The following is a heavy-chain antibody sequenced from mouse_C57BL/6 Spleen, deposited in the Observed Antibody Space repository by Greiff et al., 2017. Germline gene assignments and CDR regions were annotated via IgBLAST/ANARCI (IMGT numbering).Heavy chain of an antibody. J-gene: IGHJ4*01. CDR2: ISNLAYSI. D-gene: IGHD2-3*01. V-gene: IGHV5-15*04. Sequence: EVMLVESGGGLVQPGGSLKLSCAASGFTFSDYGMAWVRQATRKGPEWVAFISNLAYSIYYADTVTGRFTISRENAKNTLYLEMSSLRSEDTAMYYCARQGGWLLRAMDYWGQGTSVTVSS. CDR3: ARQGGWLLRAMDY. CDR1: GFTFSDYG.